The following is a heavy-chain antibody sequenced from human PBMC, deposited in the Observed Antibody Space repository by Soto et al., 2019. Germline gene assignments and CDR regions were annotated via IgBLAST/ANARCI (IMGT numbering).Heavy chain of an antibody. CDR2: IYSGGST. Sequence: QAGGSLRLSCAASGFTVSSNYMSWVRQAPGKGLEWVSVIYSGGSTYYADSVKGRFTISRDNSKNTLYLQMNSLRAEDTAVYYCARDKAPYSNYAWGWFDPWGQGTLVTVSS. J-gene: IGHJ5*02. D-gene: IGHD4-4*01. CDR3: ARDKAPYSNYAWGWFDP. CDR1: GFTVSSNY. V-gene: IGHV3-53*01.